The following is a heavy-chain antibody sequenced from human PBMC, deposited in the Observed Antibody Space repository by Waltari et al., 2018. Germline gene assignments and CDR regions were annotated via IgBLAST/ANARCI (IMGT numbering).Heavy chain of an antibody. CDR2: FDPENGEA. V-gene: IGHV1-24*01. J-gene: IGHJ6*02. D-gene: IGHD5-12*01. CDR3: ATDRRDGYNVQYSYGLDV. Sequence: QVQLVKSGAEVKKPGASVKVSCKLSGYTLTKLSLPCVRQAPGKGFEWMGHFDPENGEAIYAQNFQGRVIMTVDTSTDTGYMEVSSLRFDDTAVYFCATDRRDGYNVQYSYGLDVWGQGTTVTVSS. CDR1: GYTLTKLS.